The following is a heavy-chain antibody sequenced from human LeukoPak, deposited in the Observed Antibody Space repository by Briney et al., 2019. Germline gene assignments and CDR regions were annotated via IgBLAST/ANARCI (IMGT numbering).Heavy chain of an antibody. D-gene: IGHD4-17*01. V-gene: IGHV3-48*01. CDR3: ARGDKQDYGDYDGRYYFDY. CDR2: ISSSSSTI. Sequence: GGSLRLSCAASGFTFSSYSMNWVRQSPGKGLEWVSYISSSSSTIYYADSVKGRFTISRDNAKNSLYLQMNSLRAEDTAVYYCARGDKQDYGDYDGRYYFDYWGQGTLVTVSS. CDR1: GFTFSSYS. J-gene: IGHJ4*02.